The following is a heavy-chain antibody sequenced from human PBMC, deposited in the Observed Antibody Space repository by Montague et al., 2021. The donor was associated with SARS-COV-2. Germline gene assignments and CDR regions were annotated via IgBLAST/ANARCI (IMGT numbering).Heavy chain of an antibody. Sequence: SETLSLTCTVSGGSISGYYWSWIRQPPGKGLEWIGNIYYSGSTKYNPXXXSRVTVSVDRSKNQVSLKLSSVTAADTAVYYCARLLRSCTNGVCRTYYYYAMDVWGQGTTVTVSS. D-gene: IGHD2-8*01. CDR2: IYYSGST. V-gene: IGHV4-59*01. CDR3: ARLLRSCTNGVCRTYYYYAMDV. CDR1: GGSISGYY. J-gene: IGHJ6*02.